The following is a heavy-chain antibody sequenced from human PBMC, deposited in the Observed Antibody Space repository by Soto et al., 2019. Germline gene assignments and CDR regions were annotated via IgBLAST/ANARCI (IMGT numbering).Heavy chain of an antibody. CDR2: IYPGDSDT. J-gene: IGHJ3*02. Sequence: PGEALKISCKGSGYSFTSYWIGWVRQMPGKGLEWMGIIYPGDSDTRYSPSFQGQVTISADKSISTAYLQWSSLKASDTAMYYCARRLRYCSSTSCNHDAFDIWGQGTMVTVSS. D-gene: IGHD2-2*01. CDR3: ARRLRYCSSTSCNHDAFDI. V-gene: IGHV5-51*01. CDR1: GYSFTSYW.